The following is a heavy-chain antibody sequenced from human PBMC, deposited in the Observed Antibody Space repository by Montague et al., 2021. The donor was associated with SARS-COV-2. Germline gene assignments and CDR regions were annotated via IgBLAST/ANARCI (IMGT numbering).Heavy chain of an antibody. CDR2: MYYSGST. D-gene: IGHD2-8*01. J-gene: IGHJ6*02. CDR3: ARDDIVLQGVTKGMDV. V-gene: IGHV4-39*07. CDR1: GGSISSSNYY. Sequence: SETLSLTCTVSGGSISSSNYYWGWNRPPPGKGLEWIGNMYYSGSTYYNPSLKSRVTISIDTTKNQFSLKLSSVTAADTAVYYCARDDIVLQGVTKGMDVWGQGTTVTVSS.